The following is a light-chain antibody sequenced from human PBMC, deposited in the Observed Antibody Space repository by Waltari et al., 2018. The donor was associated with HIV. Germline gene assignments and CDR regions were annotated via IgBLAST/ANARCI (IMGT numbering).Light chain of an antibody. J-gene: IGLJ3*02. CDR2: KNN. CDR1: SPNIGSDY. CDR3: AAWDDSLRGV. Sequence: QSLLTQPPSAAGTPRQRVTISCSGSSPNIGSDYVYWYQQLPGDAPKLLIYKNNQRPSGVPDRFSGSKSGTSASLAISGLRSEDEADYYCAAWDDSLRGVFGGGTKLTVL. V-gene: IGLV1-47*01.